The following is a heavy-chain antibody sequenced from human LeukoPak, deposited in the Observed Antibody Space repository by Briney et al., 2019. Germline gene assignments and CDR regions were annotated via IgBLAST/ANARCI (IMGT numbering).Heavy chain of an antibody. CDR3: ARVGYSSDFDY. V-gene: IGHV4-59*01. CDR2: IYYSADT. J-gene: IGHJ4*02. Sequence: SETLSLTCSVSGGSISGFYWSWIRQPPADGLEWIGYIYYSADTTYNPSLKSRVTILVDTSKSQFSLRLTSVTPADTAVYYCARVGYSSDFDYWGQGTLVTVSS. CDR1: GGSISGFY. D-gene: IGHD5-18*01.